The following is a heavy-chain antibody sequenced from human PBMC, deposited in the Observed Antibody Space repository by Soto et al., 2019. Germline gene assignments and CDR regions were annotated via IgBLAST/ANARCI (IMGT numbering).Heavy chain of an antibody. J-gene: IGHJ4*02. V-gene: IGHV1-3*01. CDR3: ARDEQQQVMVY. CDR2: TNAGNGNT. D-gene: IGHD6-13*01. Sequence: ASVKVSCKASGYTFTSYAMHWVRQAPGQRLEWMGWTNAGNGNTKYSQKFQGRVTITRDTSASTAYMELSSLRSEDTAVYYCARDEQQQVMVYRGQGTLVTVSS. CDR1: GYTFTSYA.